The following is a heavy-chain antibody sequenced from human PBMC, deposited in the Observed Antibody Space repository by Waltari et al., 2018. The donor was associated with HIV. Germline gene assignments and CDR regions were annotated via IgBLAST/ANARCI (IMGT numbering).Heavy chain of an antibody. D-gene: IGHD3-16*01. CDR3: VGCVRLGEWSPSGN. Sequence: QVQLKQWGAGQLKPSETLSRTCAVYGGSFGGYYWSWIRQSPYKGLEWTGEINHSGTTKANQSSRRRVTMSMGTSKNEFSLKLSSVTAADTGVYFCVGCVRLGEWSPSGNWGQGNRVTVSS. V-gene: IGHV4-34*01. J-gene: IGHJ4*02. CDR1: GGSFGGYY. CDR2: INHSGTT.